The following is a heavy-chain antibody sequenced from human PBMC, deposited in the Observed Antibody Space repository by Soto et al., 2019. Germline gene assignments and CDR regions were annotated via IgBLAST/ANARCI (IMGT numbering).Heavy chain of an antibody. Sequence: SSGKVSCEASGGPVSSYAISWGLQAPGQGLEWMGGIIPIFGTANYAQKFQGRVTITADESTSTAYMELSSPRSEDTAVYYCATIVRDIVATSTTYYNCGFDGWGLSNTVTV. CDR1: GGPVSSYA. J-gene: IGHJ6*02. D-gene: IGHD5-12*01. V-gene: IGHV1-69*01. CDR2: IIPIFGTA. CDR3: ATIVRDIVATSTTYYNCGFDG.